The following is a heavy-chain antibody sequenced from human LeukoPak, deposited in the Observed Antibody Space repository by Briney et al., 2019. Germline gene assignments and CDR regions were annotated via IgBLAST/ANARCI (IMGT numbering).Heavy chain of an antibody. CDR2: INPNSGGT. D-gene: IGHD2-15*01. CDR3: ARVGDIVVVVAATPRHFQH. Sequence: ASVKVSCKASGGTFSSYAISWVRQAPGQGLEWMGWINPNSGGTNYAQKFQGRVTMTRDTSNSTAYMELSRLRSDDTAVYYCARVGDIVVVVAATPRHFQHWGQGTLVTVSS. J-gene: IGHJ1*01. CDR1: GGTFSSYA. V-gene: IGHV1-2*02.